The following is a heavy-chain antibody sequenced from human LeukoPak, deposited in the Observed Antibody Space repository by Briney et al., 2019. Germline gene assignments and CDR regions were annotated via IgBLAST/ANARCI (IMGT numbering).Heavy chain of an antibody. CDR1: GGSISSDNYY. CDR3: ARHRGSSSEVDP. CDR2: IYYNVRT. Sequence: PSETLSLTCTVSGGSISSDNYYWGWIRQPPGKGLEWIGNIYYNVRTYYNPALKSRVTMSVDTSKNQFSLKLTSVTAADTAVYYCARHRGSSSEVDPWGLGTLVTISS. D-gene: IGHD6-6*01. V-gene: IGHV4-39*01. J-gene: IGHJ5*02.